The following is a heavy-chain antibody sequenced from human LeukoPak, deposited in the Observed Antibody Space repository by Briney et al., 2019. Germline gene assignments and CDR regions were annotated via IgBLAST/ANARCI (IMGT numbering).Heavy chain of an antibody. V-gene: IGHV3-7*01. J-gene: IGHJ4*02. CDR2: VKEDGSQK. CDR3: AREAY. CDR1: GFTSSRYW. Sequence: GGSLRLSCAASGFTSSRYWMSCVRQAPGKGREWGASVKEDGSQKNYPDTVKGRFRIPRDNAKNSLVLQMNRLRADAKAVYYCAREAYWGPGTLVTVSS.